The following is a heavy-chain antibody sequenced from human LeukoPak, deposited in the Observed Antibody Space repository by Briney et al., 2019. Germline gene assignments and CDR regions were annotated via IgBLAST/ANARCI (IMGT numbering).Heavy chain of an antibody. V-gene: IGHV1-18*01. J-gene: IGHJ5*02. Sequence: GASVKVSCKASGYTFTNYGISWVRQAPGQGLEWMGWISVYNGNTKYAQKFQGRVTTTTDASTTTVYMEVRSLRSDDTALYYCARDDEEFGELSWFDPWGQGTLVTVSS. CDR1: GYTFTNYG. CDR2: ISVYNGNT. CDR3: ARDDEEFGELSWFDP. D-gene: IGHD3-10*01.